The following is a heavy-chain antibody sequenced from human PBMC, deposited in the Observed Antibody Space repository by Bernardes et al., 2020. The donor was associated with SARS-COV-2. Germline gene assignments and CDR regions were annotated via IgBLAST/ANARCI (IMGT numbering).Heavy chain of an antibody. D-gene: IGHD6-19*01. Sequence: GGSLRLSCVASGFILSRYGMHWVRQAPGKGLQWMTFISYEGSIKYYAESVKGRFTISRDNSKNTLYLQMNGLRADDTAVYYCSRGAVAGDDAFGIWGQGTMVTVSS. CDR1: GFILSRYG. CDR2: ISYEGSIK. CDR3: SRGAVAGDDAFGI. J-gene: IGHJ3*02. V-gene: IGHV3-30*03.